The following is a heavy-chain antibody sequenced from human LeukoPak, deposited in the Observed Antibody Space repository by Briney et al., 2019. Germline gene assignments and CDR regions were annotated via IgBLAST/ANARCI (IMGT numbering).Heavy chain of an antibody. CDR1: GFTVSSNY. J-gene: IGHJ4*02. CDR2: IESGVST. D-gene: IGHD4-17*01. Sequence: GGSLRLSCAASGFTVSSNYMSCVRQAPGHGLEWVSVIESGVSTYYADSVKGRFTISRDNSKNPLYLQINNLRAEDTAVYYCASTIYGDSPPYWGQGTLVTVSS. V-gene: IGHV3-66*01. CDR3: ASTIYGDSPPY.